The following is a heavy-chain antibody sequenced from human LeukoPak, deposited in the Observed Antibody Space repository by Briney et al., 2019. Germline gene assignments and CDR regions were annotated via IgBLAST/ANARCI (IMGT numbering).Heavy chain of an antibody. CDR2: ISSSSSYI. CDR1: GFTFSSYS. D-gene: IGHD6-19*01. V-gene: IGHV3-21*01. Sequence: GGSLRLSCAASGFTFSSYSMNWVRQAPGKGLEWVSSISSSSSYIYYADSVKGRFTISRDNAKNSLYLQMNSLRAEDTAVYYCARDIYSSGWYPWDYWGQGTLATVSS. CDR3: ARDIYSSGWYPWDY. J-gene: IGHJ4*02.